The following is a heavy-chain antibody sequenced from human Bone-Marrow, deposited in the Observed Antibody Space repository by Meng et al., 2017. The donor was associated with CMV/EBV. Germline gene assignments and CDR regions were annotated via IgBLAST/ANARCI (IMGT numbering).Heavy chain of an antibody. Sequence: GSLRLSCAVYGGSFSGYYWSWIRQPPGKGLEWIGEINHSGSTNYNPSLKSRVTISVDTSKNQFSLKLSSVTAADTAVYYCARVLTYYYGSGADYWGQGTLVTVSS. J-gene: IGHJ4*02. CDR2: INHSGST. CDR1: GGSFSGYY. V-gene: IGHV4-34*01. D-gene: IGHD3-10*01. CDR3: ARVLTYYYGSGADY.